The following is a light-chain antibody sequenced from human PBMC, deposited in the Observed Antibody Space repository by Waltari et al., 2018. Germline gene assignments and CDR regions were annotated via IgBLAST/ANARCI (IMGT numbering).Light chain of an antibody. J-gene: IGKJ1*01. V-gene: IGKV4-1*01. CDR3: QQYYTTPRT. CDR1: QSLFYSSNNKNY. CDR2: WAS. Sequence: DIVMTQSPDSLAVSLGDRATINCKSSQSLFYSSNNKNYVAWYQQQPGQPPKLLIYWASTRESGVPDRFRGSGSGTDFTLTISSLQAADVAVYFCQQYYTTPRTFGPGTKVEI.